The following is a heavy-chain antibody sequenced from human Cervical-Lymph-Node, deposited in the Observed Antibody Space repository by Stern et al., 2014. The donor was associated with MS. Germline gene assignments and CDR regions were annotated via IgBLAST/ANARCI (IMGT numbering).Heavy chain of an antibody. CDR2: IYYSGST. D-gene: IGHD4-17*01. Sequence: QVQLQESGPGLVKPSETLSLTCTVSGGSISSSSYYWGWIRQPPGKGLEWIGSIYYSGSTYYNPSLKSRVTISVDTSTNQFSLKMSSVTAADTAVYYCARPDGDYFYFDYWGQGTLVTVSS. V-gene: IGHV4-39*01. CDR3: ARPDGDYFYFDY. J-gene: IGHJ4*02. CDR1: GGSISSSSYY.